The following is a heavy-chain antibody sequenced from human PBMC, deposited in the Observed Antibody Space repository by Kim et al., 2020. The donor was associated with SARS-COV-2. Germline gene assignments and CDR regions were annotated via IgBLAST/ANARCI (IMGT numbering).Heavy chain of an antibody. CDR2: IKSETDGGTT. Sequence: GGSLRLSCAASGFTFNKAWMNWVRQAPGKGLEWVGLIKSETDGGTTDYATPVKVRFTISRDDSECTLYLQMNSLKTEDTAVYYCTTARIAAGGHYYYYGMEVWGQETTVTAAS. CDR1: GFTFNKAW. J-gene: IGHJ6*02. D-gene: IGHD6-13*01. V-gene: IGHV3-15*01. CDR3: TTARIAAGGHYYYYGMEV.